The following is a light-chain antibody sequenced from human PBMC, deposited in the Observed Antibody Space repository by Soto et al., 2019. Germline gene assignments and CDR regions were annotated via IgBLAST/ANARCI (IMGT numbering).Light chain of an antibody. CDR1: QSISTW. CDR3: QKYNSAPLALT. V-gene: IGKV1-5*01. J-gene: IGKJ4*01. Sequence: DIQMTQSPSTLSASVGDRVTITCRASQSISTWLAWYQQKPGKAPKLLICDASSLEGGVPSRFSGSGSGTEFTLTISSLQPEDVATYYCQKYNSAPLALTFGGGTKVDIK. CDR2: DAS.